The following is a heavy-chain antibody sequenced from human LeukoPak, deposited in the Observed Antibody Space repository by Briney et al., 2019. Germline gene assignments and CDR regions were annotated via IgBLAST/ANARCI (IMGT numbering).Heavy chain of an antibody. CDR2: IYYSGST. V-gene: IGHV4-39*01. J-gene: IGHJ4*02. Sequence: SETPSLTCTVSGGSISSSSYYWGWIRQPPGKGLEWIGSIYYSGSTYYNPSLKSRVTISVDTSKNQFSLKLSSVTAADTAVYYCARQLGYCSSTSCYADKFDYWGQGTLVTVSS. D-gene: IGHD2-2*01. CDR1: GGSISSSSYY. CDR3: ARQLGYCSSTSCYADKFDY.